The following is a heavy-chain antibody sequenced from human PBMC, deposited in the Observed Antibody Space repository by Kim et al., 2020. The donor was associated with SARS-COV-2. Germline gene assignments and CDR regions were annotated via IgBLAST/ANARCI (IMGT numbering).Heavy chain of an antibody. V-gene: IGHV3-48*02. CDR1: GFSFNSHS. Sequence: GGSLRLSCAASGFSFNSHSMNWVRQAPGKVLEWVAYISSTSNDIFYADSVKGRFTISRDNGKNSMFLQLDSLRDDDSAVYYCVRGERQGSYFELLTRLWGRGHGVDVWGQGTTVIVSS. CDR3: VRGERQGSYFELLTRLWGRGHGVDV. J-gene: IGHJ6*01. D-gene: IGHD3-10*01. CDR2: ISSTSNDI.